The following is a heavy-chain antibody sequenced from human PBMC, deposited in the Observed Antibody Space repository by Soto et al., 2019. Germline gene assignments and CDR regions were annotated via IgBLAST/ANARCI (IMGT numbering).Heavy chain of an antibody. CDR3: ARDQSSTGGYSGYDFGAPFFDY. CDR2: ISAYNGNT. D-gene: IGHD5-12*01. CDR1: GYTFTSYG. V-gene: IGHV1-18*01. J-gene: IGHJ4*02. Sequence: GASVKVSCKASGYTFTSYGISWVRQAPGQGLEWMGWISAYNGNTNYAQKPQGRVTMTTDTSTSTAYMELRSLRSDDTAVYYCARDQSSTGGYSGYDFGAPFFDYWGQGTLVTVSS.